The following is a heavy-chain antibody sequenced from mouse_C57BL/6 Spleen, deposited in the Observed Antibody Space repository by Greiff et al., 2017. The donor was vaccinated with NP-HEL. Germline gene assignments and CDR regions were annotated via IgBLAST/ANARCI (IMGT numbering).Heavy chain of an antibody. Sequence: VKQRPGRGLEWIGRIDPNSGGTKYNEKFKSKATLTVDKPSSTAYMQLSSLTSEDSAVYYCARDYDYRGVFDYWGQGTTLTVSS. V-gene: IGHV1-72*01. D-gene: IGHD2-4*01. J-gene: IGHJ2*01. CDR3: ARDYDYRGVFDY. CDR2: IDPNSGGT.